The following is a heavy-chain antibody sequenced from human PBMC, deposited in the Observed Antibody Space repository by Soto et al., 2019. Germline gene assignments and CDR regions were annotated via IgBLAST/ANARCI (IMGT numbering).Heavy chain of an antibody. Sequence: PGGSLRLSCAASGFTFDDYAMHWVRQAPGKGLEWVSGISWNSGSIGYADSVKGRFTISRDNAKNSLYLQMNSLRAEDTALYYCAKVDYGSGSYYTHPDAYYFDYWGQGTLVTVSS. V-gene: IGHV3-9*01. J-gene: IGHJ4*02. CDR3: AKVDYGSGSYYTHPDAYYFDY. CDR2: ISWNSGSI. D-gene: IGHD3-10*01. CDR1: GFTFDDYA.